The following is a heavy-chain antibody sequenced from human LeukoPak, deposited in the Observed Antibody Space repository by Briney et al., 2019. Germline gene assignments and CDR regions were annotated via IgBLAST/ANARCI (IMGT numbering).Heavy chain of an antibody. V-gene: IGHV1-69*13. J-gene: IGHJ6*02. CDR1: GGTFISYA. D-gene: IGHD6-6*01. CDR3: ARDYYSSSFDYYYYGMDV. CDR2: LIPIFGTA. Sequence: GASVKVSYKASGGTFISYASSWVRQAPGHGLEWMGGLIPIFGTANYAQKFQGRVTITADESTSTAYMELSSLRSEDTAVYYCARDYYSSSFDYYYYGMDVWGQGTTVTVSS.